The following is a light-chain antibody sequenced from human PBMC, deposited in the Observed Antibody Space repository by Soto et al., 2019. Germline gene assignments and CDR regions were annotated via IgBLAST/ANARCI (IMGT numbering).Light chain of an antibody. J-gene: IGKJ1*01. CDR1: QTLSSRH. V-gene: IGKV3-20*01. CDR3: QQYGYSRT. Sequence: VLTQSPGTLSLSPGERATLSCRASQTLSSRHLAWYQQKPGQAPRLLIYGSSSRATDIPDRFSGSGSGTDFPLTISTLEHEDFAIYYCQQYGYSRTFGQGTKGEIK. CDR2: GSS.